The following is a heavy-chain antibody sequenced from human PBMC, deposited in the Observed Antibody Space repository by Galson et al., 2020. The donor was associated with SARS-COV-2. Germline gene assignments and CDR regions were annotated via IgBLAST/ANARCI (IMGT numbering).Heavy chain of an antibody. CDR3: ARDRYNWNFDI. D-gene: IGHD1-20*01. Sequence: GESLKISCAASGFTFSGYSMNWVRQAPGKGLEWVSSISSGSSYIYYADSVKGRFSISRDNAKNSLYLQMNSLRAEDTAVYYCARDRYNWNFDIWGHGTMVTVSS. CDR1: GFTFSGYS. CDR2: ISSGSSYI. V-gene: IGHV3-21*01. J-gene: IGHJ3*02.